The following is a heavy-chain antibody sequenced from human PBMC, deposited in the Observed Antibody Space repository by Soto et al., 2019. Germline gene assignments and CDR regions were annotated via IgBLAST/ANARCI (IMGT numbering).Heavy chain of an antibody. D-gene: IGHD5-18*01. CDR1: GFTFSSYN. CDR2: ISSSSSYI. CDR3: ARDQPGYSYGYGLGY. V-gene: IGHV3-21*01. Sequence: ALRLSCAASGFTFSSYNMNWVRQAPGKGLEWVSSISSSSSYIYYADSVKGRFTISRDNAKNSLYLQMNSLRAEDTAVYYCARDQPGYSYGYGLGYWGQGTLVTVSS. J-gene: IGHJ4*02.